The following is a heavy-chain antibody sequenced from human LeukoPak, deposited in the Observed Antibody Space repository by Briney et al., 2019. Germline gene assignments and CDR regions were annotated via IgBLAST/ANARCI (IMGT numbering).Heavy chain of an antibody. V-gene: IGHV1-69*13. J-gene: IGHJ4*02. CDR2: IIPIFGTA. Sequence: SVKVSCKASGGTFISYAISWVRQAPGQGLEWMGGIIPIFGTANYAQKFQGRVTITADESTSTAYMELSSLRSEDTAVYYCARVGMDCGGDCYDYFDYWGQGTLVTVSS. CDR1: GGTFISYA. D-gene: IGHD2-21*02. CDR3: ARVGMDCGGDCYDYFDY.